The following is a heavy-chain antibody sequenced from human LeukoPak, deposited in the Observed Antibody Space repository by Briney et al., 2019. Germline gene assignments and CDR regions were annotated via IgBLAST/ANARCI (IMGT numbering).Heavy chain of an antibody. CDR3: ARDYDFWSGYHDY. J-gene: IGHJ4*02. CDR1: GFTFSSYW. Sequence: QPGGSLRLSCAASGFTFSSYWMSWVRQAPGKGLEWVANIKQDGSEKYYVDSVKGRFTISRDNAKNSLYLQMNSLRAEDTAVYYCARDYDFWSGYHDYWGQGTLVTVSS. D-gene: IGHD3-3*01. CDR2: IKQDGSEK. V-gene: IGHV3-7*01.